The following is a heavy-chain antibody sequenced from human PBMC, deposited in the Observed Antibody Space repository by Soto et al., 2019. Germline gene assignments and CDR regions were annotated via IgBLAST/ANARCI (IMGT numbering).Heavy chain of an antibody. Sequence: QLQLQESGSGLVKPSQTLSLTCAVSGGSISSSGYSWSWIRQPPGKGLEWVGYVYHSGSTYYNPSRTSRVTIPVDRSKNQFPLKLSSVTAADTAVYYCASSHAGAHITAAVHWGQGTLVTVSS. CDR2: VYHSGST. V-gene: IGHV4-30-2*01. CDR1: GGSISSSGYS. J-gene: IGHJ4*02. CDR3: ASSHAGAHITAAVH. D-gene: IGHD6-13*01.